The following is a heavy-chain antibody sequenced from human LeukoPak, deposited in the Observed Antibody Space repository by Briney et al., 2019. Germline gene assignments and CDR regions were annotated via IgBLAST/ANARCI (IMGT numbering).Heavy chain of an antibody. CDR3: ARGQVVVTAGAAFDI. D-gene: IGHD2-21*02. Sequence: GGSLRLSCAASGFTFSSYEMNWVRKAPGKGLEWVSVIYSGGSTYYADSVKGRFTISRDNSKNTLYLQMNSLRAEDTAVYYCARGQVVVTAGAAFDIWGQGTMVTVSS. CDR2: IYSGGST. V-gene: IGHV3-53*01. J-gene: IGHJ3*02. CDR1: GFTFSSYE.